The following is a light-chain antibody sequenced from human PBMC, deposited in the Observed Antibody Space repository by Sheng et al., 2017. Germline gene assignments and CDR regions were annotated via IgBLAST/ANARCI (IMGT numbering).Light chain of an antibody. Sequence: EIVLTQSPGTLSLSPGERATLSCRASQSVSSSYLAWYQQKPGQAPRLLIYGASSRATGIPDRFSGSGSGTDFTLTISSLQSEDFGIYYCQQYNNWPPLTFGGGTKVEI. CDR1: QSVSSSY. V-gene: IGKV3D-20*02. CDR3: QQYNNWPPLT. CDR2: GAS. J-gene: IGKJ4*01.